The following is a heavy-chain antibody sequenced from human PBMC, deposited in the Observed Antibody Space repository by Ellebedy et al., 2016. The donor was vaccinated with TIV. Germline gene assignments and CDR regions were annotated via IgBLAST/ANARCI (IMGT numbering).Heavy chain of an antibody. CDR1: GFTFSTYA. CDR2: ISGSGGTT. V-gene: IGHV3-23*01. Sequence: PGGSLRLSCAASGFTFSTYAMSWVRQAPGKGLEWVSAISGSGGTTYYADSVKGRFTISRDNSKNTLYLQMNSLRAQDTAVYYCARIFGANHFDYWGQGTLVTVSS. CDR3: ARIFGANHFDY. J-gene: IGHJ4*02. D-gene: IGHD3-10*01.